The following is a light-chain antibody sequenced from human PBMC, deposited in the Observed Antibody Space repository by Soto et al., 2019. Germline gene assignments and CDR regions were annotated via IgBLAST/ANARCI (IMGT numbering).Light chain of an antibody. V-gene: IGKV3-20*01. CDR2: GAS. CDR1: QSVSSSY. CDR3: QQYFDT. Sequence: EIVLTQSPGTLSLSPGERATLSCRASQSVSSSYLAWYQQKPGQAPRLLIYGASSSATGIPDRFSGSGSGTDFTLTISRLEPEDFAVYYCQQYFDTFGPGTKVDIK. J-gene: IGKJ3*01.